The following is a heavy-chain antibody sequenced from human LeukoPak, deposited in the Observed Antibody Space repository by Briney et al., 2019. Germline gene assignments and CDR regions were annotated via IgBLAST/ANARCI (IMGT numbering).Heavy chain of an antibody. J-gene: IGHJ4*02. CDR1: GGSISSDF. Sequence: SETLSHTCTVSGGSISSDFWSWIRQPPGKGLEWIGEINHSGSTNYNPSLKSRVTISVDTSKNQFSLKLSSVTAADTAVYYCARGPRNTYYYGSGSYLYYFDYWGQGTLVTVSS. D-gene: IGHD3-10*01. V-gene: IGHV4-34*01. CDR3: ARGPRNTYYYGSGSYLYYFDY. CDR2: INHSGST.